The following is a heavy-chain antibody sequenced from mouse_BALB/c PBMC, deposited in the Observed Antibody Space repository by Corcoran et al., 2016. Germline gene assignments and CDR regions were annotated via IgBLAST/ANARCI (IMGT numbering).Heavy chain of an antibody. CDR2: IYPGSGNT. D-gene: IGHD2-1*01. CDR1: GYTFTDHY. J-gene: IGHJ4*01. Sequence: QIQLQQSGPELVKPGASVKISCKASGYTFTDHYINWVIQKTGQGLEWIAWIYPGSGNTKYNEKFKGKVTLTVDTSSSTAYMQLSSLTSEDTVYFCARFGKYGPYAMDYWGQGTSVIVSS. V-gene: IGHV1-84*02. CDR3: ARFGKYGPYAMDY.